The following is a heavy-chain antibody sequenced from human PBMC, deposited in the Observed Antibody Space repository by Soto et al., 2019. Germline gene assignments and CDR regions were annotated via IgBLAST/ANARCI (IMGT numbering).Heavy chain of an antibody. CDR2: IYHTGST. V-gene: IGHV4-61*01. CDR1: GGSVSISHYY. CDR3: AGDCIAARYYYNGLGV. D-gene: IGHD6-6*01. Sequence: PSETLSLTCTVSGGSVSISHYYWTWIRQPPGKELEWIGYIYHTGSTNYNPSLKSRVTISVDTSKNQFSLKLSSVTAADTAVYYCAGDCIAARYYYNGLGVWGQGTTVTVSS. J-gene: IGHJ6*02.